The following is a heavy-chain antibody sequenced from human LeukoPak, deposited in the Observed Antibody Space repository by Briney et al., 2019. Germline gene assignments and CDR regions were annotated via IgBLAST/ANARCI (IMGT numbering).Heavy chain of an antibody. V-gene: IGHV3-23*01. CDR1: GFTFSNYA. J-gene: IGHJ4*02. Sequence: GGSLRLSCAASGFTFSNYAMSWVRQAPGKGPEWVSGISGDAGDTYYADSVRGRFTISRDNSRNTLSLQMNSLRAEDTAKYYCAKTTHYDIFTGLGYWGKGSVVSVSS. CDR2: ISGDAGDT. CDR3: AKTTHYDIFTGLGY. D-gene: IGHD3-9*01.